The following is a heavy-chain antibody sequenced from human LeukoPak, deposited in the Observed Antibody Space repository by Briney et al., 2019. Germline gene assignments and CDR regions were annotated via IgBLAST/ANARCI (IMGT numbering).Heavy chain of an antibody. CDR3: AKAQYYYDSSGYPRFDY. CDR2: ISGSGGST. V-gene: IGHV3-23*01. J-gene: IGHJ4*02. D-gene: IGHD3-22*01. CDR1: GFTFSSYA. Sequence: GGSLRLSCAASGFTFSSYAMSWVRQAPGKGLEGGSAISGSGGSTYYADSVRGRFTISRDNSKNTLYLQMNSLRAEDTAVYYCAKAQYYYDSSGYPRFDYWGQGTLVTVSS.